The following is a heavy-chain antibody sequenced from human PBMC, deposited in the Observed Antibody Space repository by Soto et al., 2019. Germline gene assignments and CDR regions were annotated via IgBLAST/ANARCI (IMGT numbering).Heavy chain of an antibody. CDR3: ARGIATGQLDP. J-gene: IGHJ5*02. Sequence: ASVKVSFKASGYTFTGYYMHWVRQAPGQGLEWMGWINPDNGNTKSSQKFQDRVIITRDTSASTAYMDLSSLRSEDTAVYYCARGIATGQLDPWGQGTLVTVSS. V-gene: IGHV1-3*01. D-gene: IGHD2-15*01. CDR1: GYTFTGYY. CDR2: INPDNGNT.